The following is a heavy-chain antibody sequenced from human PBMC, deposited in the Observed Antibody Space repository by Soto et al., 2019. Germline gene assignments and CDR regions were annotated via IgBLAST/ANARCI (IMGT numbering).Heavy chain of an antibody. CDR2: ISVYNGNI. D-gene: IGHD3-10*01. J-gene: IGHJ6*04. CDR3: GGTYGWGDYFLPFEF. Sequence: QVQLLQSGAEVKKPGASVKVSCKASGYMFNTYGITWVRQAPGQGLEWMGWISVYNGNIDYAQKFEGRVTMPIDTPTSTAYRELKGLTSDDTAVYYCGGTYGWGDYFLPFEFWGKGPPVSVPS. V-gene: IGHV1-18*01. CDR1: GYMFNTYG.